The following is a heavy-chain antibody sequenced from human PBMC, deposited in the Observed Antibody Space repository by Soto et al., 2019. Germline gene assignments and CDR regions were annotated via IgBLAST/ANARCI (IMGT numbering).Heavy chain of an antibody. CDR1: GFTFSASA. CDR3: VRRRQRNSEAFDV. CDR2: IRHKADSYTT. J-gene: IGHJ3*01. V-gene: IGHV3-73*01. Sequence: EVQLVDSGGGLVQPGGSLKLSCATSGFTFSASAIHWVRQASGKGLEWVGLIRHKADSYTTTCAPSLEGRFTFSRDDSKNTAYLHMNSLKIEDTAMYYCVRRRQRNSEAFDVLGQGTTVTVSS.